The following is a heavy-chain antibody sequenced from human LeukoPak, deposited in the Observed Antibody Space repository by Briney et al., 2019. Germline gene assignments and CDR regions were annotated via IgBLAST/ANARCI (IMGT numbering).Heavy chain of an antibody. CDR3: ATVGRPNTIFDHYFDY. CDR1: EFIFSDYY. CDR2: IRSSSLTI. J-gene: IGHJ4*02. V-gene: IGHV3-11*04. Sequence: PGGSLRLSCAASEFIFSDYYMSWIRQAPGKGLEWVSYIRSSSLTIHYADSVKGRFTISRDNAKNSLYLQMNSLRADDTAVYYCATVGRPNTIFDHYFDYWGQGTLVTVSS. D-gene: IGHD3-3*01.